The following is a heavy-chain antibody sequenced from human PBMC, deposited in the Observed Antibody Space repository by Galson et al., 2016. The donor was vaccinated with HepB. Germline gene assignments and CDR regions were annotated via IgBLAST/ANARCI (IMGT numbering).Heavy chain of an antibody. CDR1: GYTFISYY. Sequence: SVKVSCKASGYTFISYYMHWVRQAPGQGLEWMGIIIPSGGSTTYSQKFQGRVTMTSDTSTSTVYMELSSLRSEDTAVYYCARAITYFYVSGTLREDVDVWGQGTTVTVSS. V-gene: IGHV1-46*01. J-gene: IGHJ6*02. D-gene: IGHD3-10*01. CDR3: ARAITYFYVSGTLREDVDV. CDR2: IIPSGGST.